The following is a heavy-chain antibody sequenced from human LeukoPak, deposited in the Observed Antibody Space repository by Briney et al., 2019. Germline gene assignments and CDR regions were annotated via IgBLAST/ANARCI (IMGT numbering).Heavy chain of an antibody. Sequence: GGSLRLSCAASGFTFSSYGMHWVRQAPGKGLEGVAVISYDGSNKYYADSVKGRFTISRDNSKNTLYLQMNSLRAEDTAVYYCAKDVAMIGAQRFDYWGQGTLVTVSS. CDR3: AKDVAMIGAQRFDY. V-gene: IGHV3-30*18. CDR2: ISYDGSNK. CDR1: GFTFSSYG. D-gene: IGHD3-22*01. J-gene: IGHJ4*02.